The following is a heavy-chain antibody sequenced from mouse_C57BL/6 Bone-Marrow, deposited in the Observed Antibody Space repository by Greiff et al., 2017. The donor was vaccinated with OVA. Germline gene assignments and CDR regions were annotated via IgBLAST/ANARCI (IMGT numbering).Heavy chain of an antibody. CDR3: ARDGYGNYFFDY. Sequence: QVHVKQSGAELVRPGTSVKMSCKASGYTFTNYWIGWAKQRPGHGLEWIGDIYPGGGYTNYNEKFKGKATLTADKSSSTAYMQFSSLTSEDSAIYYCARDGYGNYFFDYWAKAPLSQSPQ. D-gene: IGHD2-10*02. CDR1: GYTFTNYW. CDR2: IYPGGGYT. J-gene: IGHJ2*01. V-gene: IGHV1-63*01.